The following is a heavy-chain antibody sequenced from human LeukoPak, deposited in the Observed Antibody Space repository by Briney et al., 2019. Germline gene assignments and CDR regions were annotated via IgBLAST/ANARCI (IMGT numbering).Heavy chain of an antibody. CDR3: ARDGDSSSQIAFDY. CDR2: IGGSGGST. J-gene: IGHJ4*02. D-gene: IGHD6-13*01. Sequence: GSLRLSCAASGFTFSSYGMSWVRQAPGMGLEWVSAIGGSGGSTYYADSVKGRFTISRDNAKNSLYLQMNSLRAEDTAVYYCARDGDSSSQIAFDYWGQGTLVTVSS. CDR1: GFTFSSYG. V-gene: IGHV3-23*01.